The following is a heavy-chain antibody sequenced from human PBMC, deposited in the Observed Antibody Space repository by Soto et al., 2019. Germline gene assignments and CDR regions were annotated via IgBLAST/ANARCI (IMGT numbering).Heavy chain of an antibody. CDR1: GFTFSSYA. V-gene: IGHV3-23*01. Sequence: EVQLLESGGGLVQPGGSLRLSCAASGFTFSSYAMSWVRQAPGKGLEWVSLISGSGGGTYYADSVKGRFTISRDNSKNTLYLQMNRVTAEETAVYYCAKHAAAAAPDYWGQGTLVTVSS. CDR2: ISGSGGGT. D-gene: IGHD6-13*01. J-gene: IGHJ4*02. CDR3: AKHAAAAAPDY.